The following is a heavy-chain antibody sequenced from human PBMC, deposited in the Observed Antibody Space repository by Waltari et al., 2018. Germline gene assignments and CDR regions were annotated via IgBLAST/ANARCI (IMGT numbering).Heavy chain of an antibody. CDR1: GFMFSSYW. D-gene: IGHD3-22*01. J-gene: IGHJ4*02. CDR3: ARETYYYET. Sequence: EEQLVESGGDLVQPGGSLRLSCTASGFMFSSYWMSWVRQAPGRGLEWVANIKQDGSTKNYVDSVKGRFTISRDNAKNSLYLQLNSLRVEDTAVYYCARETYYYETWGQGTLVTVS. CDR2: IKQDGSTK. V-gene: IGHV3-7*01.